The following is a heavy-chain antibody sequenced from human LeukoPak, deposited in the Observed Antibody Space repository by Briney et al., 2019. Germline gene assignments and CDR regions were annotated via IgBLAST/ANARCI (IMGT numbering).Heavy chain of an antibody. V-gene: IGHV4-34*01. D-gene: IGHD2-21*01. J-gene: IGHJ4*02. CDR2: INHSGST. CDR3: ARGPISYCGGDCYFSYYFDY. CDR1: GGSFSGYY. Sequence: SATLFLPCAVYGGSFSGYYWSWIRRPPGQGLEWIAGINHSGSTNYNPSLKSRVTISVDTSKNQFSLKLSSVTAADTAVYYCARGPISYCGGDCYFSYYFDYWGQGTLVTVSS.